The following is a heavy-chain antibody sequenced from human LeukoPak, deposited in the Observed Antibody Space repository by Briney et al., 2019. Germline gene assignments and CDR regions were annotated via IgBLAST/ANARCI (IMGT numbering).Heavy chain of an antibody. V-gene: IGHV3-23*01. CDR1: GFTFSSYA. D-gene: IGHD3-22*01. Sequence: GSLRLSCAASGFTFSSYAMSWVRQAPGKGLEWVSAISGSGGSTYYADSVKGRFTISRDNSKNTLYLQMNSLRAEDTVVYYCAKRYYYDSSGYYLQAPFDYWGQGTLVTVSS. CDR3: AKRYYYDSSGYYLQAPFDY. J-gene: IGHJ4*02. CDR2: ISGSGGST.